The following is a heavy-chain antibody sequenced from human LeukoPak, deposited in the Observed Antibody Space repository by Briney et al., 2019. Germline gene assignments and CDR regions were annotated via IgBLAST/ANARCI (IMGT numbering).Heavy chain of an antibody. Sequence: SESLSLTCAVSGSSLSSGYYWGWIRRPPGKGLKWIGSIDHSGSTYYNPSLKSRVTLSVDTSKNQFTLKPTSVTAAYSAVYYCARMPTMEAFHVWGQGTMVTVSS. V-gene: IGHV4-38-2*01. CDR2: IDHSGST. CDR1: GSSLSSGYY. J-gene: IGHJ3*01. CDR3: ARMPTMEAFHV. D-gene: IGHD3-10*01.